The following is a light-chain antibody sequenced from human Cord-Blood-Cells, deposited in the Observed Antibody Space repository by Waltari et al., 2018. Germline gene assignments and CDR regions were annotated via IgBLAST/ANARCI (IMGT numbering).Light chain of an antibody. Sequence: EIVLTQSPATLSLSPGERVTLSCRASQSVSSYLAWYQQKPGQAPRLLIYDASNRATGIPARFSGSGSGTDFTLTISSLEPEDFAVYYCQQRSNWPPITFGQGKRLEIK. CDR2: DAS. J-gene: IGKJ5*01. CDR3: QQRSNWPPIT. CDR1: QSVSSY. V-gene: IGKV3-11*01.